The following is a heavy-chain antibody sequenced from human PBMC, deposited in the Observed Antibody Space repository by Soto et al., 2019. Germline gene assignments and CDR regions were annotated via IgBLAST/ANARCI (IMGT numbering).Heavy chain of an antibody. CDR2: LYWGDDK. J-gene: IGHJ6*02. CDR3: AHSLVAGGGVAGPYSMDV. Sequence: QITLKESGPSLVRPTQTLTLTCTFSGFSVSTSGVGVAWIRQPPGXALEWLALLYWGDDKRYNPSLRTRLSITKDTLKSQVILTMTNMDAADTGTYFCAHSLVAGGGVAGPYSMDVWGQGTAVTVSS. CDR1: GFSVSTSGVG. D-gene: IGHD6-19*01. V-gene: IGHV2-5*02.